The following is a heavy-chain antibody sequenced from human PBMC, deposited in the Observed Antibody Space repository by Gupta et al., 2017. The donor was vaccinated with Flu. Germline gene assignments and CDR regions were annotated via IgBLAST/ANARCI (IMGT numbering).Heavy chain of an antibody. V-gene: IGHV4-31*02. J-gene: IGHJ4*02. CDR3: ARDDSLAGLDY. D-gene: IGHD2-15*01. CDR1: SDNYY. CDR2: IYYSGST. Sequence: SDNYYWSWSRQHPGKGLEWIGNIYYSGSTYYNPSLKSRVTMSVDTSKNQFSLKLSSVTAADTAVYYCARDDSLAGLDYWGQGTLVTVSS.